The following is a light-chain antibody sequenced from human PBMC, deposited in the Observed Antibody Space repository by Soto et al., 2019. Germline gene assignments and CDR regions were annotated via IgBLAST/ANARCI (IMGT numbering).Light chain of an antibody. V-gene: IGLV2-11*01. CDR3: CSYAGSYTYV. J-gene: IGLJ1*01. CDR1: SSDVASYNY. Sequence: QSVLTQPRSVSGSPGQSVTISCTGTSSDVASYNYVSWYQQHPGKAPKLIIYDVRKRPSGAPDRFFGSKSASTASLTISGLQAEDEAEYYCCSYAGSYTYVYGTGTKVTVL. CDR2: DVR.